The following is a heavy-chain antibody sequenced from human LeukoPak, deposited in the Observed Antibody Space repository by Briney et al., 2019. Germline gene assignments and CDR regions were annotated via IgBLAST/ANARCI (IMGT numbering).Heavy chain of an antibody. Sequence: GGSLRLSCAASGFTFSSYGMHLVRQAPGKGLEWVAVIWYDGSNKYYADSVKGRFTISRDNSKNTLYLQMNSLRAEDTAVYYCARDMVGYYYGSGSYEYWGQGTLVTVSS. D-gene: IGHD3-10*01. CDR1: GFTFSSYG. CDR3: ARDMVGYYYGSGSYEY. V-gene: IGHV3-33*01. J-gene: IGHJ4*02. CDR2: IWYDGSNK.